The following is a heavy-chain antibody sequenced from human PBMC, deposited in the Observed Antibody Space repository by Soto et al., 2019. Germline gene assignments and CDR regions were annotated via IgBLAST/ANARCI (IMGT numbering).Heavy chain of an antibody. CDR3: ARCITYLCEV. CDR2: IKPGGSDL. Sequence: GESLKISCKGVGYRLDAAWIGWVRQMPGKGLEWMGIIKPGGSDLRYSPSFRGQVTISADAAVNTAYLQWDRLKASDTAMYYCARCITYLCEVWGQGTLVSVTS. CDR1: GYRLDAAW. J-gene: IGHJ4*02. V-gene: IGHV5-51*01. D-gene: IGHD1-20*01.